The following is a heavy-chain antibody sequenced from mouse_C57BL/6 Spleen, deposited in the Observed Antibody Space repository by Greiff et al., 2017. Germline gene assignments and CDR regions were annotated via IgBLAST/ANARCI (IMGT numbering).Heavy chain of an antibody. J-gene: IGHJ4*01. Sequence: VQLQQPGAELVRPGSSVKLSCKASGYTFTSYWMDWVKQRPGQGLEWIGNIYPSDSETHYNQKFKDKATLTVDKSSSTAYMQLSSLTSEDSAVYYCARDDGSSYGAMDYWGQGTSVTVSS. D-gene: IGHD1-1*01. V-gene: IGHV1-61*01. CDR3: ARDDGSSYGAMDY. CDR2: IYPSDSET. CDR1: GYTFTSYW.